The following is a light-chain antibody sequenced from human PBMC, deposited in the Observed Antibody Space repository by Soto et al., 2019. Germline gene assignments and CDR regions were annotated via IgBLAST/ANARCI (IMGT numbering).Light chain of an antibody. V-gene: IGKV3-11*01. J-gene: IGKJ4*01. Sequence: EIVLTQSPASLSLSPGDRATLSCRASQSVSSYLAWYQQKPGQAPRLLIYDASNMATGIPARFSGSGSGTDFTLTISSLEPEDFAVYYCQQRSNWPMTFGRGTKLEIK. CDR2: DAS. CDR1: QSVSSY. CDR3: QQRSNWPMT.